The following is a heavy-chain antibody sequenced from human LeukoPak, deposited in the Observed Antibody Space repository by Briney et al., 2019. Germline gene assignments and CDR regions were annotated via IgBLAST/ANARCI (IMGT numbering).Heavy chain of an antibody. V-gene: IGHV3-23*01. CDR3: AKSGSGWPFDY. CDR1: GFTFSTYA. CDR2: IGGSGGTS. Sequence: GGSLRLSCAASGFTFSTYAVSWVRQAPGKGRECVSGIGGSGGTSYYADSVKGRFTISRDNSKNTLYLQMNSLRAEDTAVYYCAKSGSGWPFDYWGQGTLVTVSS. D-gene: IGHD6-19*01. J-gene: IGHJ4*02.